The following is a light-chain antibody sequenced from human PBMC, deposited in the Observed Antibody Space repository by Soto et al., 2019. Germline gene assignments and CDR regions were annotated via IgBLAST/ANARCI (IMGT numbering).Light chain of an antibody. J-gene: IGKJ1*01. Sequence: EIVLPPSPGTLSLSPGERATISCRASQRVSSRSFAWFQQRPGQVPRLLIFGSSSRAPGIPDRFSGSGSGTDFTLTISRLEPEDFGVYYCQQYYQSPRTFGQGTKVEIK. CDR2: GSS. CDR3: QQYYQSPRT. CDR1: QRVSSRS. V-gene: IGKV3-20*01.